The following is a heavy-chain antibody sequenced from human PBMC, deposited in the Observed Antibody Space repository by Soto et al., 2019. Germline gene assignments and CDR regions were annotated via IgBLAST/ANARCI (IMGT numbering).Heavy chain of an antibody. J-gene: IGHJ3*02. CDR2: IYPADSDT. Sequence: GESLKSSCKGSGDTFTSHWIAGVGQMPGKGLELMGLIYPADSDTRYSPSFEGQVTISVDKSISTAYLQWSFLKASDTAMYYCVRPQAKELGTIRGAFDIWGQGTTVTVSS. CDR1: GDTFTSHW. D-gene: IGHD3-10*01. V-gene: IGHV5-51*01. CDR3: VRPQAKELGTIRGAFDI.